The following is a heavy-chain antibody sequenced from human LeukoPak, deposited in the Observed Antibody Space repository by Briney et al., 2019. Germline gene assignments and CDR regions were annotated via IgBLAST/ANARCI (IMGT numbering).Heavy chain of an antibody. Sequence: GGSLRLSCAASGFTFSSYALSWVRQAPGKGLEWVSAISGSGGSTYYADSVKGRFTISRDNSKNTLYLQMNSLRAEDTAVYYCAKSGTELGMGYWGQGTLVTVSS. CDR1: GFTFSSYA. J-gene: IGHJ4*02. CDR3: AKSGTELGMGY. D-gene: IGHD7-27*01. V-gene: IGHV3-23*01. CDR2: ISGSGGST.